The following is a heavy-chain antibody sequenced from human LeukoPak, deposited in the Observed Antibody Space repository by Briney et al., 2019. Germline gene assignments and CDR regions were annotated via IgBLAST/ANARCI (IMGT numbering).Heavy chain of an antibody. D-gene: IGHD5-18*01. Sequence: GGSLRLSCAGSGFTFSSYSMNWVRQAPGKGLDWVSYISSSSSIIDYADSVKRRFTISRDNAKNSLYLQMNSLRAEDTAVYYCARARGYSYGYSDYWGQGTLVTVSS. CDR2: ISSSSSII. J-gene: IGHJ4*02. V-gene: IGHV3-48*01. CDR1: GFTFSSYS. CDR3: ARARGYSYGYSDY.